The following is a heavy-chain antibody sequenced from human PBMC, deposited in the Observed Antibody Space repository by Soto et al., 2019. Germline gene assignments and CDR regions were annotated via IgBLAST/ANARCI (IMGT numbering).Heavy chain of an antibody. Sequence: EVQLVESGGGLVKPGGSLRLSCEVSGFTFTNAWMNWVRQAPGNGLEWIGRIRSKTYGETTDYGASVKGRFTVSRDDSKDTVYLQMNSLKIEDTAVYYCATCRDYCTGLVAFAFWGQGTVVTVSS. CDR3: ATCRDYCTGLVAFAF. V-gene: IGHV3-15*01. CDR2: IRSKTYGETT. D-gene: IGHD2-8*02. J-gene: IGHJ3*01. CDR1: GFTFTNAW.